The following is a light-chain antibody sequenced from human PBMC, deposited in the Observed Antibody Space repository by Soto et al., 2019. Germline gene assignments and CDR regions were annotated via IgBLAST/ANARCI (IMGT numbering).Light chain of an antibody. V-gene: IGKV1-5*01. J-gene: IGKJ5*01. CDR1: QSISSW. CDR3: QQCYSYSVT. Sequence: DIQMTQSPSTLSASVGDRVTITCRARQSISSWLAWYQQKPGKAPNLLVYAASSLQSGVPSRFTGSGSRTEFTLTISSLQPEDFATYFCQQCYSYSVTFGQGTRLEIK. CDR2: AAS.